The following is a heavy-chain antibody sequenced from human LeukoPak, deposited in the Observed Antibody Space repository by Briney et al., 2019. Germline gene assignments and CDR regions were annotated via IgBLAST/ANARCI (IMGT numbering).Heavy chain of an antibody. CDR3: AREGSAGLGVPDY. D-gene: IGHD6-13*01. Sequence: PGGSLRLSCAASGFTFSSYGMHWVRQAPGKGLEWVAVISYDGSNKYYADSVKGRFTISRDNSKNTLYLQMNSLRAEDTAVYYCAREGSAGLGVPDYWGQGTLVTVSS. J-gene: IGHJ4*02. V-gene: IGHV3-30*03. CDR2: ISYDGSNK. CDR1: GFTFSSYG.